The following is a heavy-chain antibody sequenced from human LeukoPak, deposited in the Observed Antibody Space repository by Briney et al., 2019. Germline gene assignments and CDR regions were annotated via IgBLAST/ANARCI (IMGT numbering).Heavy chain of an antibody. CDR3: ARIPAFGGAAAGTLDY. CDR1: GYTFTSYY. D-gene: IGHD6-13*01. CDR2: INPSGGST. V-gene: IGHV1-46*01. Sequence: ASVKVSCKASGYTFTSYYMHWVRQAPGQGLEWMGIINPSGGSTSHAQKFQGRVTMTRDMSTSTVYMELSSLRSEDTAVYYCARIPAFGGAAAGTLDYWGQGTLVTVSS. J-gene: IGHJ4*02.